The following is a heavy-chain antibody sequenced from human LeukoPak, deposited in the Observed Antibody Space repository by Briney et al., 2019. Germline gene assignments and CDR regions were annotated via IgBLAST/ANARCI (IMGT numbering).Heavy chain of an antibody. J-gene: IGHJ4*02. D-gene: IGHD3-3*01. CDR1: GGTFSSHG. CDR3: ARLSRFLEWLPLPPFYDSSGVDY. V-gene: IGHV1-18*01. Sequence: GASVKVSCKASGGTFSSHGISWVRQAPGQGLEWMGWISAYNGNTNYAQKLQGRVTMTTDTSTSTAYMELRSLRSDDTAVYYCARLSRFLEWLPLPPFYDSSGVDYWGQGTLVTVSS. CDR2: ISAYNGNT.